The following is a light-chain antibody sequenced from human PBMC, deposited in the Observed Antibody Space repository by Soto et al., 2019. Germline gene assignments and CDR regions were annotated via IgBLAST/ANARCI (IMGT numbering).Light chain of an antibody. CDR2: DAS. CDR1: QDISNY. CDR3: QQYDNLPWT. J-gene: IGKJ1*01. Sequence: DIQMTQSPSSLSSSVGERVTITCQASQDISNYLNWYQQKPGKAPKLLIYDASNWETGVPARFSGSGSGTDFTFTISSLQPEDIAAYYCQQYDNLPWTFGQGTKVEIK. V-gene: IGKV1-33*01.